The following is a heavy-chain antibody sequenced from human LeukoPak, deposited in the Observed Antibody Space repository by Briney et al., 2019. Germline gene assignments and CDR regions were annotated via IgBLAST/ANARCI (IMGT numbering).Heavy chain of an antibody. CDR3: AKRPGYSEY. V-gene: IGHV3-23*01. J-gene: IGHJ4*02. CDR2: ISGGGGTT. Sequence: GGSLRLSCAASGFTFSNYAMSWVRQAPGKGLEWVSSISGGGGTTYYADSVKGRFTISRDNSKNTLYLQMNSLRAEDTAVYYCAKRPGYSEYWGQGTLVTVSS. CDR1: GFTFSNYA.